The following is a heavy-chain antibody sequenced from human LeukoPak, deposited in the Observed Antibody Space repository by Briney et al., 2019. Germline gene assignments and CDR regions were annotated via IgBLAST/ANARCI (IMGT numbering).Heavy chain of an antibody. Sequence: PGGSLRLSCAASGFTFSSYSMNWVRQAPGKGLEWVAVIWHDGSNKYYADSVKGRLTISRDNSKNTLYLQMNSLRAEDTAVYYCANNFDYWGQGTLVTVSS. J-gene: IGHJ4*02. CDR3: ANNFDY. CDR2: IWHDGSNK. V-gene: IGHV3-33*08. CDR1: GFTFSSYS.